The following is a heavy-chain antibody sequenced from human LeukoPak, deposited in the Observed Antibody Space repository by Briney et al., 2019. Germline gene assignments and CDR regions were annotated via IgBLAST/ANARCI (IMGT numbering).Heavy chain of an antibody. D-gene: IGHD3-3*01. CDR3: VVGEDYDFWSGYYFDY. V-gene: IGHV1-69*04. CDR1: GYTFTSYD. CDR2: IIPILGIA. J-gene: IGHJ4*02. Sequence: EASVKVSCKASGYTFTSYDINWVRQAPGQGLEWMGRIIPILGIANYAQKFQGRVTITADKSTSTAYMELSSLRSEDTAVYYCVVGEDYDFWSGYYFDYWGQGTLVTVSS.